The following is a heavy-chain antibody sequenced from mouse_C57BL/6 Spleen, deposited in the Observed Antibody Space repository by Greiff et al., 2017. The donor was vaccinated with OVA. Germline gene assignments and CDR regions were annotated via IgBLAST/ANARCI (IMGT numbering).Heavy chain of an antibody. J-gene: IGHJ3*01. V-gene: IGHV14-4*01. Sequence: EVQVVESGAELVRPGASVKLSCTASGFNIKDDYMHWVKQRPEQGLEWIGWIDPENGDTEYASKFQGKATITADTSSNTAYLQLSSLTSEDTAVYYCTGAGAWFAYWGQGTLVTVSA. CDR2: IDPENGDT. CDR1: GFNIKDDY. CDR3: TGAGAWFAY.